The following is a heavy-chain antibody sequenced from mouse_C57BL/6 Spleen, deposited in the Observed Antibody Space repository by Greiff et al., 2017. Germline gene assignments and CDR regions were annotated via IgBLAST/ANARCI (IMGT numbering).Heavy chain of an antibody. J-gene: IGHJ4*01. CDR1: GYTFTSYW. Sequence: QVQLKQPGAELVRPGTSVKLSCKASGYTFTSYWMHWVKQRPGQGLEWIGVIDPSDSYTNYNQKFKGKATLTVDTSSSTAYMQLSSLTSEDSAVYYCASGGRDYAMDYWGQGTSVTVSS. V-gene: IGHV1-59*01. CDR3: ASGGRDYAMDY. CDR2: IDPSDSYT.